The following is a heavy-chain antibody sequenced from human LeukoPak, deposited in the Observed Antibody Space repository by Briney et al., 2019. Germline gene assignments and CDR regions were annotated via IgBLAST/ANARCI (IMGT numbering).Heavy chain of an antibody. J-gene: IGHJ4*02. CDR2: IGPSGDKT. V-gene: IGHV3-23*01. CDR1: GFTFNIHG. D-gene: IGHD6-19*01. Sequence: GGSLRLSCAASGFTFNIHGMNWVGQAPGKGPEWVSGIGPSGDKTYYADSVKGRFTISRDNSENTVYLQMNSLRVEDTAVYYCAKDIDWLAFEDWGQGTLVTASS. CDR3: AKDIDWLAFED.